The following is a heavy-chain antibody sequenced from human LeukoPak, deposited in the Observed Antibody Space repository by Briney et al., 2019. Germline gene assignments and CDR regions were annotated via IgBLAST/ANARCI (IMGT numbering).Heavy chain of an antibody. CDR2: ISYDGSNK. Sequence: GGSLRLSCAASGFTFSSYGMHWVRQAPGKGLEWVAVISYDGSNKYYADSVKGRLTISRDNSKNTLYLQMNSLRAEDTAVYYCAKFSGPYAFDIWGQGTMVTVSS. CDR3: AKFSGPYAFDI. D-gene: IGHD2-15*01. CDR1: GFTFSSYG. J-gene: IGHJ3*02. V-gene: IGHV3-30*18.